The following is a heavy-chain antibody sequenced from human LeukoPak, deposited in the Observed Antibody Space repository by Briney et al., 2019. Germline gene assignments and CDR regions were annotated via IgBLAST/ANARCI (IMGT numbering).Heavy chain of an antibody. V-gene: IGHV3-23*01. J-gene: IGHJ5*02. D-gene: IGHD6-13*01. CDR1: GFTFSSYA. Sequence: GGSLRLSCAASGFTFSSYAMSWVRQAPGKGLEWVSAISGSGGSTYYADSVKGRFTISRDNSKNTLYLQMNSLRAEDTAVYYCAREALPPGIAAAGTDWFDPWGQGTLVTVSS. CDR3: AREALPPGIAAAGTDWFDP. CDR2: ISGSGGST.